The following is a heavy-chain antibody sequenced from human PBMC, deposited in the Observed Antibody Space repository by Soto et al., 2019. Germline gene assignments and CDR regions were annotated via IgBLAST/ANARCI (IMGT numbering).Heavy chain of an antibody. V-gene: IGHV3-9*01. CDR3: AKDGTSSGSPGGWFDP. CDR2: ISWNSGSI. J-gene: IGHJ5*02. D-gene: IGHD6-6*01. Sequence: EVQLVESGGGLVQPGRSLRLSCAASGFTFDDYAMHWVRQAPGKGLEWVSGISWNSGSIGYADSVKGRFTISRDNAKNSLYLQMNSLRAEDTALYYCAKDGTSSGSPGGWFDPWGQGTLVTVSS. CDR1: GFTFDDYA.